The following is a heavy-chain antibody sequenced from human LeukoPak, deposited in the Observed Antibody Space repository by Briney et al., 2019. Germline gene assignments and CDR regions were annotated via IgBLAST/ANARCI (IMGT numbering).Heavy chain of an antibody. Sequence: SETLSLTRTVSGGSISSYYWSWIRQPPGKGLEWIGYIYYSGSTNYNPSLKSRVTISVDTSKNQFSLKLSSVTAADTAVYYCARLPQGSSSWWDYWGQGTLATVSS. CDR1: GGSISSYY. D-gene: IGHD6-13*01. V-gene: IGHV4-59*08. CDR3: ARLPQGSSSWWDY. CDR2: IYYSGST. J-gene: IGHJ4*02.